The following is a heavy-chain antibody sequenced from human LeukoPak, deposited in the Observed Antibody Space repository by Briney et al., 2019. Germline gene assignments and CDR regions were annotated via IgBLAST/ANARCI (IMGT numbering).Heavy chain of an antibody. CDR3: ARGGHSGYDHLPFDY. J-gene: IGHJ4*02. CDR2: ISAYNGNT. D-gene: IGHD5-12*01. V-gene: IGHV1-18*01. Sequence: ASVKVSCKASGYTFTSYGISWVRQAPGQGLEWMGWISAYNGNTNYAQKLQGRVTMTTDTSTSTAYMELRSLRSDDTAVYYCARGGHSGYDHLPFDYWGQGTLVTVSS. CDR1: GYTFTSYG.